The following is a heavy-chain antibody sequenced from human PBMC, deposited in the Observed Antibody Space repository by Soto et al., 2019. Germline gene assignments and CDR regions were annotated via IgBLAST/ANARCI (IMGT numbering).Heavy chain of an antibody. J-gene: IGHJ6*02. Sequence: QVQLQESGPGLVKPSGTLSLTCAVSGGSISSSNWWSWVRQPPGKGLEWIGEIYHSGSTNYNTSLKSRGTISVDKSKNQFSLKLSSVTAADTAVYYCARAGRGYCSGGSCYSGLHGMDVWGQGTTVTVSS. D-gene: IGHD2-15*01. CDR3: ARAGRGYCSGGSCYSGLHGMDV. CDR1: GGSISSSNW. CDR2: IYHSGST. V-gene: IGHV4-4*02.